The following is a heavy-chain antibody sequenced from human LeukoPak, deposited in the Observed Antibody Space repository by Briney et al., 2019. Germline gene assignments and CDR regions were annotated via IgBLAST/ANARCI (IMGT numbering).Heavy chain of an antibody. CDR1: GGTFSSYA. J-gene: IGHJ4*02. Sequence: SVKVSCKASGGTFSSYAISWVRQAPGQGLEWMGGIIPIFGTANYAQKFQGRVTITTDESTSTAYMELSSLRSEDTAAYYCAREIVAVAATGEFDYWGQGTLVTVSS. V-gene: IGHV1-69*05. D-gene: IGHD6-19*01. CDR2: IIPIFGTA. CDR3: AREIVAVAATGEFDY.